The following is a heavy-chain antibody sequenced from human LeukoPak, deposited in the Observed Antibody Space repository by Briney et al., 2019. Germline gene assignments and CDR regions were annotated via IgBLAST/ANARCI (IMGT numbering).Heavy chain of an antibody. V-gene: IGHV4-39*01. CDR3: ASNPNTGSAFDP. J-gene: IGHJ5*02. Sequence: PSETLSLTCTVSGGSISITNYYWDWIRQPPGKGLEWIGNIYYTGSTDYSPSLKSRVTISVDTSKNHFSLKVSSVTAADTAVYYCASNPNTGSAFDPWGQGTLVTVSS. D-gene: IGHD1-14*01. CDR1: GGSISITNYY. CDR2: IYYTGST.